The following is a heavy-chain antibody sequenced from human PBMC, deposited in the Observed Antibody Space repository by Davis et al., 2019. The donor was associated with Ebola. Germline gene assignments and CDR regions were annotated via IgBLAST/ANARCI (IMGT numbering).Heavy chain of an antibody. CDR1: GFTFSSSW. CDR3: ARGGWDY. J-gene: IGHJ4*02. V-gene: IGHV3-7*01. Sequence: PGGSLRLSCAASGFTFSSSWMSWVRQAPGKGLEWVANIKQDGSEKYYVDSVKGRFTISRDNAKNSLYLQMNSLRAEDTAVYYCARGGWDYWGQGTLVTVSS. CDR2: IKQDGSEK.